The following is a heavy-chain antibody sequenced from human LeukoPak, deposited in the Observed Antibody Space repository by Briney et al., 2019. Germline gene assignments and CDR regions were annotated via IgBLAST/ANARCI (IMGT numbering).Heavy chain of an antibody. J-gene: IGHJ6*03. CDR2: ISTYNGNT. D-gene: IGHD2-2*01. V-gene: IGHV1-18*01. CDR1: AYTSPNHG. CDR3: ALPAKGAYFYYYMEV. Sequence: LGASVKVSCKASAYTSPNHGITWVRQAPGRGLEWMGWISTYNGNTQYAQKFQGRVTMTTDTPTKTVYMELRSLRSNDTAVYYCALPAKGAYFYYYMEVWGKGTTVTVSS.